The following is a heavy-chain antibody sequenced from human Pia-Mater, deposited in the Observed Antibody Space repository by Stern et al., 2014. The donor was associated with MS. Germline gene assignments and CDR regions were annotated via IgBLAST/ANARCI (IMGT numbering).Heavy chain of an antibody. Sequence: EVQLEESGGGLIQPGGSLRLSCAAPGFIVSKNYMSWVRQAPGKGLEWVSLIYTDGSTNYAGSVKGRLLISRDSSKNKLFLKMNSLRAEDTAMYYCARAIFGVNAAAMAPDAFDSWGQGTMVTVSS. CDR3: ARAIFGVNAAAMAPDAFDS. J-gene: IGHJ3*01. D-gene: IGHD3-3*01. V-gene: IGHV3-53*01. CDR2: IYTDGST. CDR1: GFIVSKNY.